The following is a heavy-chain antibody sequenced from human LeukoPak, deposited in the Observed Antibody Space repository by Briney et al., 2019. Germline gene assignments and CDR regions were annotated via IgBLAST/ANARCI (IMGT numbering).Heavy chain of an antibody. CDR1: GASISGYY. J-gene: IGHJ5*02. D-gene: IGHD3-22*01. CDR2: VYYSGIT. Sequence: PSETLSLTCSVSGASISGYYYNWIRQPPGKGLEWIGYVYYSGITNFNPSLKSRVTMSVDTPKNQFSLKVSSVTAADTAVYYCARVLLSSGSSTWGQGTLVTVSS. V-gene: IGHV4-59*01. CDR3: ARVLLSSGSST.